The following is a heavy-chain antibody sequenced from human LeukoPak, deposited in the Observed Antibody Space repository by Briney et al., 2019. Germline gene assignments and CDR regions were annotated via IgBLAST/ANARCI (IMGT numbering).Heavy chain of an antibody. CDR2: IYHSGSP. CDR1: GGSISSNNW. J-gene: IGHJ6*02. D-gene: IGHD3-10*01. CDR3: ARQQVVRGVAYGMDV. V-gene: IGHV4-4*02. Sequence: SETLSLTCAVSGGSISSNNWWGWVRQPPGKGLEWIGEIYHSGSPNYNPSLKSRVTISVDKSRNHFSLNLSSVTAADTAVYYCARQQVVRGVAYGMDVWGQGTTVTVSS.